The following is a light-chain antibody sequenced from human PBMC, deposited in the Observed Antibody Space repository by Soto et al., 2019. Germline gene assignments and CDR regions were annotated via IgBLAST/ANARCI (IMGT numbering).Light chain of an antibody. CDR1: QGINNY. Sequence: TQSPSSLSASVGDSVTITCRASQGINNYLAWYQQKPGQAPRLLIYDASSRATGIPDRFSGGGSGTDFTLTISRLEPEDFAVYYCQQFSSYPLTFGGGTKVDNK. CDR2: DAS. J-gene: IGKJ4*01. V-gene: IGKV3-20*01. CDR3: QQFSSYPLT.